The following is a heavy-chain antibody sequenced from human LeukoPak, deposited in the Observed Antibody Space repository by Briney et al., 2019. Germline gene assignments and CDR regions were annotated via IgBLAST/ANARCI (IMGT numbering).Heavy chain of an antibody. CDR2: IWFDGSNQ. CDR3: ASIAARRGGYYYYGMDV. Sequence: GGSLRLSCAASGFIFSNYGMHWVRQAPGKGLEWVAVIWFDGSNQYHADAVKGRFTISRDNSKNTLYLQMSSLRAEDTALYYCASIAARRGGYYYYGMDVWGQGTTVTVSS. D-gene: IGHD6-6*01. J-gene: IGHJ6*02. CDR1: GFIFSNYG. V-gene: IGHV3-33*01.